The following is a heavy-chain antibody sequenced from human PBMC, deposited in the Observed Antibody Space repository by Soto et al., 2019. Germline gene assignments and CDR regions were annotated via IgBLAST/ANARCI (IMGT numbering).Heavy chain of an antibody. CDR2: ISSSSSYI. V-gene: IGHV3-21*01. D-gene: IGHD6-19*01. J-gene: IGHJ4*02. Sequence: GGSLRLSCAASGFTFSSYSMNWVRQAPGKGLEWVSSISSSSSYIYYADSVKGRFTISRDNAKNSLYLQMNSLRAEDTAVYYCAREAGSGWPLYYFDYWGQGTLVTVSS. CDR1: GFTFSSYS. CDR3: AREAGSGWPLYYFDY.